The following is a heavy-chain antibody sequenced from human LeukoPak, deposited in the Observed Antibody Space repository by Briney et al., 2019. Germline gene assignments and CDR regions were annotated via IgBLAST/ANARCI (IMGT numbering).Heavy chain of an antibody. Sequence: SETLSLTCTVSGGSISSYYWSWIRQPPGKGPEWIGYIYYSGSTNYNPSLKSRVTISVDTSKNQFSLKLSSVTAADTAVYYCARHGPHYYDSSGYSPLDYWGQGTLVTVSS. CDR3: ARHGPHYYDSSGYSPLDY. CDR1: GGSISSYY. J-gene: IGHJ4*02. D-gene: IGHD3-22*01. CDR2: IYYSGST. V-gene: IGHV4-59*08.